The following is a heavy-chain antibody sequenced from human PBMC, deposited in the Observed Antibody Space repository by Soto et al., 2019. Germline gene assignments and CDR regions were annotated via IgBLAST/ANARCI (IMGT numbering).Heavy chain of an antibody. CDR1: GFTFSSYW. J-gene: IGHJ6*02. D-gene: IGHD2-15*01. Sequence: EVQLVESGGGLVQPGGSLRLSCAASGFTFSSYWMHWVRQAPGKGLVWVSRINSDGSSTSYADSVKGRFTISRDNAKNTLYLQMISLRAEDTAVYYCARDRRYCSGGSCYLGYYYYYGMDVWGQGTTVTVSS. V-gene: IGHV3-74*01. CDR3: ARDRRYCSGGSCYLGYYYYYGMDV. CDR2: INSDGSST.